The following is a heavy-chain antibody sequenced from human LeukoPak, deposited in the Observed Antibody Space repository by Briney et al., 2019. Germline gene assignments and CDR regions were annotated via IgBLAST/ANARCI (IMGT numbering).Heavy chain of an antibody. Sequence: PGGSLRLSCVASGFTFTSYRIGWVRQMPGKGLEWMGIIYPGDSDTRYSPSFQGQVTISADKSISTAYLQWSSLKASDTAMYYCARLIEGPSSESLDWGQGTLVTVSS. J-gene: IGHJ4*02. V-gene: IGHV5-51*01. CDR1: GFTFTSYR. CDR2: IYPGDSDT. D-gene: IGHD3-10*01. CDR3: ARLIEGPSSESLD.